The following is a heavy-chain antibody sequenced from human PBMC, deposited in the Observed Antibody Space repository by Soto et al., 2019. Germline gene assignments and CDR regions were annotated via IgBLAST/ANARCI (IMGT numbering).Heavy chain of an antibody. CDR3: ARERFQVISDGMDV. D-gene: IGHD2-21*01. CDR2: INPETGGT. J-gene: IGHJ6*02. V-gene: IGHV1-2*02. Sequence: ASVKVSCKASGYTFTGYYVHWVREAPGQGLEWTGWINPETGGTSYAQKFQGRVTLSRDTSINTAYLELSSLRFDDAAVYFCARERFQVISDGMDVWGQGTTVTVSS. CDR1: GYTFTGYY.